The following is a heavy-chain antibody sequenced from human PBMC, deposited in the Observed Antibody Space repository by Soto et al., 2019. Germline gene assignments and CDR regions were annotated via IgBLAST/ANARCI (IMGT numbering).Heavy chain of an antibody. CDR2: FDPEDGET. Sequence: QVQLVQSGAEVKKPGASVKVSCKVSGYTLTELSMHWVRQAPGKGLEWMGGFDPEDGETIYAQKFQGRVTMTEDTSTDTAYMELSNLRSKDTAVYYCATDHPSYYFYGMDVWGQGTTVTVSS. CDR3: ATDHPSYYFYGMDV. V-gene: IGHV1-24*01. J-gene: IGHJ6*02. CDR1: GYTLTELS.